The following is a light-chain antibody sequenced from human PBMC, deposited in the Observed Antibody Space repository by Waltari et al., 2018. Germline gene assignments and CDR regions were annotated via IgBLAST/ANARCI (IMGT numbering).Light chain of an antibody. Sequence: DIQMTQSPSTLSASVGDRVTITCRASQSVTNWLAWYQQKPGKAPKVLIYKASSLESGVPSRFSGSGYGTEFTLTISSLQLDDFATYYCQQYNSYSRTFGQGTKVEIK. CDR3: QQYNSYSRT. J-gene: IGKJ1*01. V-gene: IGKV1-5*03. CDR2: KAS. CDR1: QSVTNW.